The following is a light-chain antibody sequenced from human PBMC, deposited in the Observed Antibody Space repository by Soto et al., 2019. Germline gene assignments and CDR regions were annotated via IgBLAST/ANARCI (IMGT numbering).Light chain of an antibody. CDR3: QQRSNWPLT. Sequence: EIVLTQSPATLSLSPGERATLSCRASQSVSSYLAWYQQKPGQAPRLLIYDASNRATGIPARFSGSGSGTDVALSISSLEPEDFAVYYCQQRSNWPLTFGGGTKVAIK. CDR2: DAS. CDR1: QSVSSY. J-gene: IGKJ4*01. V-gene: IGKV3-11*01.